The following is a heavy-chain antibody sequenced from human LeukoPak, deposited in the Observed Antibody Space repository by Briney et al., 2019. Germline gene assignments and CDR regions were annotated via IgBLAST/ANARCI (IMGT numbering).Heavy chain of an antibody. CDR3: ARDPSADY. V-gene: IGHV1-2*02. CDR1: GHTFTGYH. J-gene: IGHJ4*02. Sequence: ASVKVSCKASGHTFTGYHIHWVRQAPGQGLEWMGWINPNSDGTNYAQKFQGRVTMTRDTSISTAYMELNGLISDDTAVYYCARDPSADYWGQGTLVTVSS. CDR2: INPNSDGT.